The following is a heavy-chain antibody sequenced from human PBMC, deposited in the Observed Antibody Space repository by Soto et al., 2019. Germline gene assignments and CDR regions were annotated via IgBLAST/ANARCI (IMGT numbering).Heavy chain of an antibody. V-gene: IGHV5-51*01. Sequence: PGESLKISCKGSGYSFTSYWIGWVRQMPGKGLEWMGIIYPGDSDTRYSPSFQGQVTISADKSISTAYLQWSSLKASDTAMYYCARRSYYYDSSGYYYYFDYWGQGTLVTVSP. J-gene: IGHJ4*02. CDR3: ARRSYYYDSSGYYYYFDY. CDR1: GYSFTSYW. CDR2: IYPGDSDT. D-gene: IGHD3-22*01.